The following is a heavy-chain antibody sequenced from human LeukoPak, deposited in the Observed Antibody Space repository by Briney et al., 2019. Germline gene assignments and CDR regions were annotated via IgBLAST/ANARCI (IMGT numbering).Heavy chain of an antibody. J-gene: IGHJ4*02. CDR2: IKQDGSEK. Sequence: GGSLRLSCAASGFTFSSYRMSWVRQAPGKGLEWVANIKQDGSEKYYVDSVKGRFTISRDNAKNSLYLQMNSLRAEDTAVYYCARHYYGSGSYYFDYWGQGTLVTVSS. CDR3: ARHYYGSGSYYFDY. CDR1: GFTFSSYR. V-gene: IGHV3-7*01. D-gene: IGHD3-10*01.